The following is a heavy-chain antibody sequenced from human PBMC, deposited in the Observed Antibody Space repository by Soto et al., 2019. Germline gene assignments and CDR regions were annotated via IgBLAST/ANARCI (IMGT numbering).Heavy chain of an antibody. Sequence: QVQLVEAGGGLVKPGGSLTLSCAASGFRFSVSYMTWVRQAPGKGLEWLSYINGGSTDINYADSVRGRFTISRDNSKNSLYLQMDSLRVEDTAVYYSSTNPRMLDDMGQGTLVTVSS. CDR3: STNPRMLDD. CDR2: INGGSTDI. J-gene: IGHJ4*02. V-gene: IGHV3-11*06. CDR1: GFRFSVSY.